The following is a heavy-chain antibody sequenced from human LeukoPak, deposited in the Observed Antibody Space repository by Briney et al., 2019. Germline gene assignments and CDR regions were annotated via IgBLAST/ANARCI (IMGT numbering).Heavy chain of an antibody. J-gene: IGHJ6*03. CDR2: IYTSGST. CDR3: ARDRGTVAGVYYYYYYYMDV. CDR1: GGSISSYY. Sequence: PSETLSLTCTVSGGSISSYYWSWIRQPAGRGLEWIGRIYTSGSTNYNPSLKSRVTMSVDTSKNQFSLKLSPVTAADTAVYYCARDRGTVAGVYYYYYYYMDVWGKGTTVTISS. D-gene: IGHD6-19*01. V-gene: IGHV4-4*07.